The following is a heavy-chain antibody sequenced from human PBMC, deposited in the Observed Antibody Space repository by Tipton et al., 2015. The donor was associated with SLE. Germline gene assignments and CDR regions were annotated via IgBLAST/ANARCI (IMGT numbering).Heavy chain of an antibody. CDR3: AREFDRGAFDI. V-gene: IGHV4-59*08. J-gene: IGHJ3*02. CDR2: IYYSGST. CDR1: GGSISSYY. Sequence: LRLSCTVSGGSISSYYWSWIRQPPGKGLEWIGYIYYSGSTNYNPSLKSRVTISVDTSKNQFSLKLSSVTAADTAVYYCAREFDRGAFDIWGQGTMVTVSS. D-gene: IGHD3-10*01.